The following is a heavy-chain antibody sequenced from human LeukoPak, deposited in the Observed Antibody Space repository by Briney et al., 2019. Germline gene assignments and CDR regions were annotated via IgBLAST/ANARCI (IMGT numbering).Heavy chain of an antibody. V-gene: IGHV3-15*01. D-gene: IGHD3-10*01. CDR2: IKSKTDGGTT. Sequence: GGSLRLSCAASGFTFSNAWMSWVRQAPGKGLEWVGRIKSKTDGGTTDYAAPVKGRFTISRDDSKNTLYLQMNSLKTEDTAVYYCTTDSMVRGVYDAFDIWGQGTMVTVSS. CDR1: GFTFSNAW. J-gene: IGHJ3*02. CDR3: TTDSMVRGVYDAFDI.